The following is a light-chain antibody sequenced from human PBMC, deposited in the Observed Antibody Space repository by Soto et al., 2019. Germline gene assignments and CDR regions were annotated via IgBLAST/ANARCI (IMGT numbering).Light chain of an antibody. CDR1: QSISSW. CDR2: DAP. CDR3: QQYNSYSTT. V-gene: IGKV1-5*01. J-gene: IGKJ4*01. Sequence: DIQMTQSPSTLSASVGDRVTITCRASQSISSWLAWYQQKPGKAPKLLIYDAPSLESGVPSRFSGSGSGTEFTLTISSLQPDDFATYYCQQYNSYSTTFGGGTKVEIK.